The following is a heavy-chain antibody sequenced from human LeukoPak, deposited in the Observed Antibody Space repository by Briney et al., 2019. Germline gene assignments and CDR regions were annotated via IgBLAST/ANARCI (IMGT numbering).Heavy chain of an antibody. CDR2: IKQDGSEK. J-gene: IGHJ3*02. CDR3: ARDLSMVRGVRVTSAFDI. D-gene: IGHD3-10*01. V-gene: IGHV3-7*01. CDR1: GFTFSSYW. Sequence: GXSPRLSCAASGFTFSSYWMSWVRQAPGKGLEWGANIKQDGSEKYYVASVKGRFTISRDNAKTSLYLQMNSLRAEDTAVYYCARDLSMVRGVRVTSAFDIWGQGTMVTVSS.